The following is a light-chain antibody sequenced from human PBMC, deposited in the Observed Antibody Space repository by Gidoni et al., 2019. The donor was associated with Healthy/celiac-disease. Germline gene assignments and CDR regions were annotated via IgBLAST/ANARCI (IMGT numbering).Light chain of an antibody. CDR3: SSYTSSSTVV. Sequence: PASVSGSPGQSITISCTGTSSDVGGYNYVSWYQQHPGKAPKLMIYDVSNRPSGASNRFSGSKSGNTASLTISGLQAEDEADYYCSSYTSSSTVVFGGGTKLTVL. CDR2: DVS. J-gene: IGLJ2*01. CDR1: SSDVGGYNY. V-gene: IGLV2-14*01.